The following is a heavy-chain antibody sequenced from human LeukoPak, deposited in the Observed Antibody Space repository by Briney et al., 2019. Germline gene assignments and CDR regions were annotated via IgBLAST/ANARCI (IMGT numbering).Heavy chain of an antibody. J-gene: IGHJ4*02. Sequence: GGSLRLSCAASGFTFSTYGMNWVRQAPGKGLVWVSRINSDGSSTSYADSVKGRFTISRDNAKNTLYLQMNSLRAEDTAVYYCARAARLTYYYDSSGYPDYWGQGTLVTVSS. CDR2: INSDGSST. CDR1: GFTFSTYG. CDR3: ARAARLTYYYDSSGYPDY. V-gene: IGHV3-74*01. D-gene: IGHD3-22*01.